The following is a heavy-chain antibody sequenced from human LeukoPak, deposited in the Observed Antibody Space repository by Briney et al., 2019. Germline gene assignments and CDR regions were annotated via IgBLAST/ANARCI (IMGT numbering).Heavy chain of an antibody. Sequence: ASVKVSCKASGYTFTSYGISWVRQAPGQGLEWMGWISAYNGNTNYAQKLQGRVTMTTDTSTSTAYMELRSLRSDDTAVYYCARDPYYYGSGSYRPSDYWGQGTLVTVSS. V-gene: IGHV1-18*01. CDR1: GYTFTSYG. D-gene: IGHD3-10*01. CDR3: ARDPYYYGSGSYRPSDY. CDR2: ISAYNGNT. J-gene: IGHJ4*02.